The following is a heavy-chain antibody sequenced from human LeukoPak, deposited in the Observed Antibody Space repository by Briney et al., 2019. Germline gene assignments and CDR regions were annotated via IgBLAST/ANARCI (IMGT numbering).Heavy chain of an antibody. V-gene: IGHV1-18*01. CDR1: GYTFTSDG. J-gene: IGHJ6*02. CDR3: ARDAGYSYGFENYYYGMDV. Sequence: ASVNVSCKASGYTFTSDGISWVRQAPGQGLEWMGWISAYNGNTNYAQKLQSRVTMTTDTSTSTVYMELRSLRSDDTAVYYCARDAGYSYGFENYYYGMDVWGQGTTVTVSS. CDR2: ISAYNGNT. D-gene: IGHD5-18*01.